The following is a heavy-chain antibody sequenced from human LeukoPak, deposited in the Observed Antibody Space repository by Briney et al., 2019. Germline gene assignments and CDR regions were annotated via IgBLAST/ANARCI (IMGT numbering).Heavy chain of an antibody. Sequence: GGSLRLSCAASGFTFSSYGMHWVRQAPGKGLEWVAVIWYDGSNKYYADSVKGRFTISRDNSKNTLYLQMNSLRAEDTAVYYRARGYSSSWYYFDYWGQGTLVTVSS. V-gene: IGHV3-33*01. CDR3: ARGYSSSWYYFDY. D-gene: IGHD6-13*01. CDR2: IWYDGSNK. J-gene: IGHJ4*02. CDR1: GFTFSSYG.